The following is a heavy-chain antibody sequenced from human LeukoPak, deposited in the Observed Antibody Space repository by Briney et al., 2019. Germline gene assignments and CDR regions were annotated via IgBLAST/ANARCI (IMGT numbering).Heavy chain of an antibody. CDR3: ARTPSSGPYWYFDL. D-gene: IGHD3-22*01. V-gene: IGHV3-13*01. J-gene: IGHJ2*01. CDR2: IGTAGDT. CDR1: GFTFSSYD. Sequence: GGSLRLSCAASGFTFSSYDMHWVRQVTGKGLEWVSGIGTAGDTYFAGSVKGRFTISRENAKNSVYLQLNSLRAGDTAVYYCARTPSSGPYWYFDLWGRGTLVTVSS.